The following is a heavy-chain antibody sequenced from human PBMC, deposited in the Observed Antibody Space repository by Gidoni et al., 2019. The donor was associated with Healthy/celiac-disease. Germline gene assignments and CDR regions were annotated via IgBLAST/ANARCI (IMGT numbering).Heavy chain of an antibody. CDR2: ISSSSSYI. CDR3: ARTHSPILNWKTTLMRHRYGMDV. Sequence: EVQLVESGGGLVKPGGSLRSSCAASGFTFSSYSMNWVRQAPGKGLEWVSSISSSSSYIYYADSVQGRFTISRDNAKNSLYLQMNSLSAEDTAVYYCARTHSPILNWKTTLMRHRYGMDVWGQGTTVTVSS. J-gene: IGHJ6*02. CDR1: GFTFSSYS. V-gene: IGHV3-21*01. D-gene: IGHD1-20*01.